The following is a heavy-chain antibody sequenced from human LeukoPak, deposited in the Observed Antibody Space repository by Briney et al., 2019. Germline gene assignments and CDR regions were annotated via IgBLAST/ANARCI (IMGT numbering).Heavy chain of an antibody. CDR2: INAGNGNT. CDR1: GYTFTSYA. Sequence: ASVKVSCKASGYTFTSYAMHWVRQAPGQRLEWMGWINAGNGNTKYSQKFQGRVTITRDTSASTAYMELSSLRSEDTAVYYCAGDLFSIQQLVGMDVWGQGTTVTVSS. D-gene: IGHD6-13*01. V-gene: IGHV1-3*01. J-gene: IGHJ6*02. CDR3: AGDLFSIQQLVGMDV.